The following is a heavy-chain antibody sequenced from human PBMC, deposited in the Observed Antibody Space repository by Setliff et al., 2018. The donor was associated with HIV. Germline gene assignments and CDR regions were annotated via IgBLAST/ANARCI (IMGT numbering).Heavy chain of an antibody. CDR2: ISSSSSYI. V-gene: IGHV3-21*01. CDR1: EFTFSSYN. D-gene: IGHD1-26*01. J-gene: IGHJ3*02. Sequence: LRLSCAASEFTFSSYNMNWVRQAPGKGLEWVSSISSSSSYIYYADSVKGRFTISRDNAKNSLYLQMNSLRAEDTAVYYCARMGAKHAFDIWGQGTMVTVSS. CDR3: ARMGAKHAFDI.